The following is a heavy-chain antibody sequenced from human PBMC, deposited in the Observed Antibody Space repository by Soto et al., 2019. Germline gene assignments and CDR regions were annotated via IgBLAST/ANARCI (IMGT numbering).Heavy chain of an antibody. V-gene: IGHV3-73*02. Sequence: EVQLVESGGGLVQPGGSLKLSCAASGFTFSGSTLHWVRQASGKGLEWVGRIRSKPNNYATEYAASMKGRFTISRDDSKNTAYLEMNSLKTEDTAVYYCTRRSEYDSDGYYYGFDYWGQGTLVTVSS. CDR2: IRSKPNNYAT. CDR1: GFTFSGST. D-gene: IGHD3-22*01. CDR3: TRRSEYDSDGYYYGFDY. J-gene: IGHJ4*02.